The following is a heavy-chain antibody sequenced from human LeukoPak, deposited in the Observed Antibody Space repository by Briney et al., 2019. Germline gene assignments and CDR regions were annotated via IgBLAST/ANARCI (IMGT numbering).Heavy chain of an antibody. CDR1: GYSISSGYY. V-gene: IGHV4-38-2*02. CDR3: ARDLVWNDPDYYYYYMDV. CDR2: IYHSGST. J-gene: IGHJ6*03. Sequence: PSETLSLTCTVSGYSISSGYYWGWIRQPPGKGLEWIGSIYHSGSTYYNPSLKSRVTISVDTSKNQFSLKLSSVTAADTAVYYCARDLVWNDPDYYYYYMDVWGKGTTVTVSS. D-gene: IGHD1-1*01.